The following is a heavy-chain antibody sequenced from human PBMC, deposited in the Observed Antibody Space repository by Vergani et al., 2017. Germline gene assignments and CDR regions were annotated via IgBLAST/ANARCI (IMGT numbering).Heavy chain of an antibody. CDR2: IIPIFGTA. J-gene: IGHJ4*02. CDR3: ARERKGGLDGGNSFDY. CDR1: GGTFSSYA. Sequence: QVQLVQSGAEVKKPGSSVKVSCKASGGTFSSYAISWVRQAPGQGLEWMGGIIPIFGTANYAQKFQGRVTITADESTSTAYMELRSLRSEDTAVYYCARERKGGLDGGNSFDYWGQGTLVTVSS. D-gene: IGHD4-23*01. V-gene: IGHV1-69*01.